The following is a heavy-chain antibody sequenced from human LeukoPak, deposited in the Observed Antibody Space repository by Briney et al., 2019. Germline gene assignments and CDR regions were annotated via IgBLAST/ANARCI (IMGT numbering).Heavy chain of an antibody. V-gene: IGHV4-34*01. CDR3: ARLRSDLRLIRGPLDFDY. CDR2: INHSGST. D-gene: IGHD3-10*01. J-gene: IGHJ4*02. Sequence: SETLSLTCALYGGSFSVVYWSWIRHPPEKGLEWIGEINHSGSTNYNPSLKSRVTISVDTSKNQFSLKLSSVTAADTAVYYCARLRSDLRLIRGPLDFDYWGQGTLVTVSS. CDR1: GGSFSVVY.